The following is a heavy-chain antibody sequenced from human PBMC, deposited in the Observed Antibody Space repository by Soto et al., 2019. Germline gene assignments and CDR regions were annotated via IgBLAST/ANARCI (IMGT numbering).Heavy chain of an antibody. CDR2: INHSGST. CDR3: ARGGGSGSYYILDY. D-gene: IGHD3-10*01. J-gene: IGHJ4*02. V-gene: IGHV4-34*01. Sequence: PSETLSLTCAVYGGSFSGYYWSWIRQPPGKGLEWIGEINHSGSTNYNPSLKSRVTISVDASKNQFSLKLSSVTAADTAVYYCARGGGSGSYYILDYWGQGTLVTVS. CDR1: GGSFSGYY.